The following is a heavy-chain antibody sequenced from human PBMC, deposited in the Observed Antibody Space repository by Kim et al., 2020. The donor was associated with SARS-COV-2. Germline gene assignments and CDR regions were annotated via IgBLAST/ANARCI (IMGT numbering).Heavy chain of an antibody. CDR1: GFTYSSYA. D-gene: IGHD3-10*01. J-gene: IGHJ4*02. Sequence: GGSLRLSCAASGFTYSSYAMSWVRQAPGKGLEWVSVISGSGSSSYYAYSVKGRFTISRDNSKNTLYLQMNSLRAGDTAIYYCAKAGYSGSGSYYNVFGFWGQGTLVTVSS. CDR3: AKAGYSGSGSYYNVFGF. V-gene: IGHV3-23*01. CDR2: ISGSGSSS.